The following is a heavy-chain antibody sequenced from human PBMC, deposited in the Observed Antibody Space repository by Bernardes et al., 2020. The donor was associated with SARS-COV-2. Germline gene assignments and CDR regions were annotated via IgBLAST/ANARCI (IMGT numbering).Heavy chain of an antibody. Sequence: SETLSLTCAVYGGSFSFYYWSWIRQPPGKGLEWIGEINHSGSTSFNSSLKSRVTISVDTSKKQFFLKVSSVTAADTAVYYCARGNDYASGTFYRSYGLDVWGQGTTVTVSS. J-gene: IGHJ6*02. CDR2: INHSGST. V-gene: IGHV4-34*01. D-gene: IGHD3-10*01. CDR3: ARGNDYASGTFYRSYGLDV. CDR1: GGSFSFYY.